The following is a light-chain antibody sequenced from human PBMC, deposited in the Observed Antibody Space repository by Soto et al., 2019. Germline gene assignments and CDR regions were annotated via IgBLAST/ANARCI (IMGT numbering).Light chain of an antibody. V-gene: IGKV1-13*02. J-gene: IGKJ1*01. CDR1: QGISSN. CDR3: QHYNTYPWT. CDR2: KAS. Sequence: ALRLTQSPSCLSAALGDRVTITFRASQGISSNLAWYQQKPGRAPKLLIHKASHLESGVPSRFSGSGSGTEFTLTISSLQPGDFATYYCQHYNTYPWTFGQGTKVDI.